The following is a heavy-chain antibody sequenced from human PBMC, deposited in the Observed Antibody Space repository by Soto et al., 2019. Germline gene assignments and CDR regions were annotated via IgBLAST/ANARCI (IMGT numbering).Heavy chain of an antibody. V-gene: IGHV1-69*01. Sequence: GASVNGSCKASGGTFSIDAISWVRQAAGQGLQWMGGIIAIFGTANYAQKFQGRVTITADESTSTAYMELSSLRSEDTAVYYCAKKVNSGPGSHYFDYWGQGTLVTVSS. D-gene: IGHD3-10*01. CDR3: AKKVNSGPGSHYFDY. CDR2: IIAIFGTA. J-gene: IGHJ4*02. CDR1: GGTFSIDA.